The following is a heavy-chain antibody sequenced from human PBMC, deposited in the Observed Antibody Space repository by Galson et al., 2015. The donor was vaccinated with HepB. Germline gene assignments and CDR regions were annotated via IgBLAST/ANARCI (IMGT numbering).Heavy chain of an antibody. J-gene: IGHJ5*02. D-gene: IGHD2-8*01. CDR3: ARDHGYCTNGVCYPWFDP. Sequence: SVKVSCKASGGTFSSYAISWVRQAPGQGLEWMGGIIPIFGTANYAQKFQGRVTITADESTSTAYMELSSLRSEDTAVYYCARDHGYCTNGVCYPWFDPWGQGTLVTVSS. CDR1: GGTFSSYA. V-gene: IGHV1-69*13. CDR2: IIPIFGTA.